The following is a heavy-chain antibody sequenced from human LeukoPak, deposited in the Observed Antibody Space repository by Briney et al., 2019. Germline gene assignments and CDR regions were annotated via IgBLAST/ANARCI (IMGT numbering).Heavy chain of an antibody. CDR2: FDPEDGET. CDR3: ATQQQLVPDYYYYGMDV. CDR1: GYTLTELS. Sequence: ASVKVSCKVSGYTLTELSMHWVRQAPGKGLEWMGGFDPEDGETIYAQKFQGRVTMTEDTSTDTAYMGLSSLRSEDTAVYYCATQQQLVPDYYYYGMDVWGQGTTVTVSS. D-gene: IGHD6-13*01. V-gene: IGHV1-24*01. J-gene: IGHJ6*02.